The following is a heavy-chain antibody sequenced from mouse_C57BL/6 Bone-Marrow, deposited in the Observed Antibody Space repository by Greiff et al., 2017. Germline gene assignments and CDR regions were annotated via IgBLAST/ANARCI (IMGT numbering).Heavy chain of an antibody. Sequence: EVKLMESGGGLVKPGGSLKLSCAASGFTFSSYAMSWVRQTPEKRLEWVATISDGGSYTYYPDNVKGRFTISRDNAKNNLYLQMSHLKSEDTAMYYCASAPYDYDGPWGQGTLVTVSA. CDR1: GFTFSSYA. J-gene: IGHJ3*01. V-gene: IGHV5-4*03. CDR2: ISDGGSYT. CDR3: ASAPYDYDGP. D-gene: IGHD2-4*01.